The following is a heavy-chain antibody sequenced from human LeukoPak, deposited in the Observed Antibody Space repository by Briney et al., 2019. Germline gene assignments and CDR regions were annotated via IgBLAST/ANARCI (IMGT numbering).Heavy chain of an antibody. D-gene: IGHD6-13*01. CDR1: GYTFTGYY. J-gene: IGHJ4*02. V-gene: IGHV1-8*02. CDR3: ARLVRRGYYFDY. CDR2: MSPNSGNT. Sequence: ASVKVSCKASGYTFTGYYMHWVRQAPGQGLEWMGWMSPNSGNTGYAQKFQGRVTMTRNTSISTAYMELSSLRSEDTSVYYCARLVRRGYYFDYWGQGTLVTVSS.